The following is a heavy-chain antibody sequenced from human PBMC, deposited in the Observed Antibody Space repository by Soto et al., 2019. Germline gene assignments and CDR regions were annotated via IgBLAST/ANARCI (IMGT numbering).Heavy chain of an antibody. CDR2: ISYDGKKE. Sequence: QVQLVQSGAEVKKPGRSLRLSCAASGLTFSKYGMHWVRQAPGKGLEWVAAISYDGKKEYYADSVKGRFTISRDNSKNTLYLQMDALRIEDTALYYCGKDSDFYEILTGYIDHWGQGTPVTVS. CDR3: GKDSDFYEILTGYIDH. J-gene: IGHJ5*02. CDR1: GLTFSKYG. V-gene: IGHV3-30*18. D-gene: IGHD3-9*01.